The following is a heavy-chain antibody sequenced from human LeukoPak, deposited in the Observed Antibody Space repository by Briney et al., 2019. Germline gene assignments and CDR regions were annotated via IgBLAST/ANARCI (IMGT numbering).Heavy chain of an antibody. J-gene: IGHJ4*02. Sequence: ASVKVSCKASGYTFTGYYMHWVRQAPGQGLEWMGRINPNSGGSNYAQKFQGRVTMTRDTSISTAYMELSRLRSDDTAVYYCARDPEYSYGFDYWGQGTLVTVSS. CDR2: INPNSGGS. CDR3: ARDPEYSYGFDY. D-gene: IGHD5-18*01. V-gene: IGHV1-2*06. CDR1: GYTFTGYY.